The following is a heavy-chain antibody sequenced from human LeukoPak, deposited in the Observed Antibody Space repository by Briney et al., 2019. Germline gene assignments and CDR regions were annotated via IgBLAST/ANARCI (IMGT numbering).Heavy chain of an antibody. CDR3: ARVTYSGYDSPATIDY. CDR2: IIPIFGTA. CDR1: GGTFSSYA. Sequence: SVKVSCKASGGTFSSYAISWVRQAPGQGLEWMGGIIPIFGTANYAQKFQGRVTITADESTSTAYMELSSLRSEDTAVYYCARVTYSGYDSPATIDYWGQGTLVTVSS. D-gene: IGHD5-12*01. J-gene: IGHJ4*02. V-gene: IGHV1-69*13.